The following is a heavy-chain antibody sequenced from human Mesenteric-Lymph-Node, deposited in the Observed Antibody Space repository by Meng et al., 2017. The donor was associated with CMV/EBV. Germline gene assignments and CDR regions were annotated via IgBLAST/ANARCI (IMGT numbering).Heavy chain of an antibody. J-gene: IGHJ4*02. CDR2: ISYDGSNK. CDR1: GFTFSSYA. V-gene: IGHV3-30*04. Sequence: GESLKISCAASGFTFSSYAMHWVRQAPGKGLEWVAVISYDGSNKYYADSVKGRFTISRDNSKNTLYLQMNSLRAEDTAVYYCARGGWNFDYWGQGTLVTVSS. CDR3: ARGGWNFDY. D-gene: IGHD2-15*01.